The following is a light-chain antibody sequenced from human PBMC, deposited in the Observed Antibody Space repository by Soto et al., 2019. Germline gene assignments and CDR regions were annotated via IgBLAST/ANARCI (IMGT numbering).Light chain of an antibody. J-gene: IGLJ1*01. CDR1: SSDVGGYKY. V-gene: IGLV2-14*01. Sequence: ALAQPASVSGSPGQSITITCTGTSSDVGGYKYVSWYQQHPGKAPKLLIYVVSNRPSGVSNRFSGSKAGNTAFLTISGLRAEDEADYYCSSYTTTSTYLFGTGTKVTVL. CDR2: VVS. CDR3: SSYTTTSTYL.